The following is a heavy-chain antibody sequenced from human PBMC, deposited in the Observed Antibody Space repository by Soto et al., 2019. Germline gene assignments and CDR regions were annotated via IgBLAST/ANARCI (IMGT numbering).Heavy chain of an antibody. Sequence: SVKVSCKASGGTLSSYASSWVRQAPGQGLEWMGGIIPIFGTANYAQKFQGRVTITADESTSTAYMELSSLRSEDTAVYYCARDRIVGAKIFDYWGQGTLVTVSS. CDR2: IIPIFGTA. CDR3: ARDRIVGAKIFDY. V-gene: IGHV1-69*13. CDR1: GGTLSSYA. D-gene: IGHD1-26*01. J-gene: IGHJ4*02.